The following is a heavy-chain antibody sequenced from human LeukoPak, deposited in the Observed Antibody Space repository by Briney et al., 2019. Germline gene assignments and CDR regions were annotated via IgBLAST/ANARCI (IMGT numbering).Heavy chain of an antibody. J-gene: IGHJ3*02. D-gene: IGHD1-1*01. Sequence: GGSLRLSCAASGFTFSSYEMNWVRQAPGKGLEWVSYISSSGSTIYYADSVKGRFTISRDNAKNSLYLQMNSLRAEDTAVYYCARVGPHNWNGDAFDIWGQGTMVTVSS. CDR1: GFTFSSYE. CDR3: ARVGPHNWNGDAFDI. CDR2: ISSSGSTI. V-gene: IGHV3-48*03.